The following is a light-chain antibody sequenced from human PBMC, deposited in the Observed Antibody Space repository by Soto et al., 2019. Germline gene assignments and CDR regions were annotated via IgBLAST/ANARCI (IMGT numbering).Light chain of an antibody. J-gene: IGKJ5*01. CDR2: GAS. Sequence: EIVMTQSPATLSVSPGERGTRSCRASQSVSTNLAWYQQKPGQAPRLLIYGASTRATGIPDRFSGSGSGTDFTLTISRLEAEDFAVYYCQQSSSSPITFGQGTRLEIK. CDR3: QQSSSSPIT. CDR1: QSVSTN. V-gene: IGKV3D-15*01.